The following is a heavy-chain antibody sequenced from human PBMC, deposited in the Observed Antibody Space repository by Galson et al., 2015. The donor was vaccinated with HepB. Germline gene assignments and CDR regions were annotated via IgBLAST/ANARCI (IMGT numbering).Heavy chain of an antibody. CDR2: ISSSSSYI. CDR3: ARDLLRGRGYCSGGSCYPSDY. J-gene: IGHJ4*02. CDR1: GFTFSSYS. Sequence: SLRLSCAASGFTFSSYSMNWVRQAPGKGLEWVSSISSSSSYIYYADSVKGRFTISRDNAKNSLYLQMNSLRAEDTAVYYCARDLLRGRGYCSGGSCYPSDYWGQGTLVTVSS. V-gene: IGHV3-21*01. D-gene: IGHD2-15*01.